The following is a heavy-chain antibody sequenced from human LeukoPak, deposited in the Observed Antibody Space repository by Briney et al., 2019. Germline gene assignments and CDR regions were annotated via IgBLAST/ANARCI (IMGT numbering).Heavy chain of an antibody. J-gene: IGHJ4*02. CDR2: IYYSGNT. D-gene: IGHD6-13*01. V-gene: IGHV4-59*01. Sequence: PSETLSLTCTVSGASISSYYWSWIRQPPGKGLEWIGYIYYSGNTIFNPSLNNPSLKSRVTISVDASKNQFSLKLSSMTAADTAVYYCASGPYPAAGTDHQFDYWGQGTLVTVSS. CDR1: GASISSYY. CDR3: ASGPYPAAGTDHQFDY.